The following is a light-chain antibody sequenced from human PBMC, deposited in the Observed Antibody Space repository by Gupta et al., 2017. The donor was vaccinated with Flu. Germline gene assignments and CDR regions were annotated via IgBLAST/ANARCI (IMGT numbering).Light chain of an antibody. CDR2: EAF. Sequence: ISCKSSQTLLHDDGKTYLFWYLQKPGRPPHLLIYEAFNRFSRVPDRFIGSGSGTDFTLKISQVEPEDVGVYYCMQSIQLPGTFGQGTKLEIK. CDR1: QTLLHDDGKTY. V-gene: IGKV2D-29*01. CDR3: MQSIQLPGT. J-gene: IGKJ2*01.